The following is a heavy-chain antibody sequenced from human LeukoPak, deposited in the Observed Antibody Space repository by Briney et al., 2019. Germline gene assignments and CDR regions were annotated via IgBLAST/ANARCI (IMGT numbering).Heavy chain of an antibody. CDR3: VKSASTWYLFDY. CDR2: ISYDGSNT. CDR1: GFTFSSYG. J-gene: IGHJ4*02. D-gene: IGHD6-13*01. Sequence: PGGSLRLSCAASGFTFSSYGMHWVRQAPGKGLEWVAVISYDGSNTYYADSVKGRFTISRDNSKNMLYLQMNSLRPEDTAVYYCVKSASTWYLFDYWGQGTLVTVSS. V-gene: IGHV3-30*18.